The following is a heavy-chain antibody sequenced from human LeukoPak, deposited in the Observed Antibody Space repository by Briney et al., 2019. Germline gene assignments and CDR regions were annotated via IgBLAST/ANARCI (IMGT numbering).Heavy chain of an antibody. CDR1: GFTSNY. V-gene: IGHV3-11*04. Sequence: AGGSLRLSCAASGFTSNYMSWVRQAPGKGLEWISLIYSDGSTTFYADSVKGRFTISRDNAKNSLYLQMNSLRAEDTAVYYCARKEYDILTGYSSFDYWGQGTLVTVSS. D-gene: IGHD3-9*01. J-gene: IGHJ4*02. CDR2: IYSDGSTT. CDR3: ARKEYDILTGYSSFDY.